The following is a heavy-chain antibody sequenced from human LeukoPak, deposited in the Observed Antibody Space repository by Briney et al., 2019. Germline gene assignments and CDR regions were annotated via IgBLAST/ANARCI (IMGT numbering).Heavy chain of an antibody. CDR2: INQRGSA. V-gene: IGHV4-34*01. J-gene: IGHJ4*02. CDR1: GGTLADYY. Sequence: SSETLSLTCAVYGGTLADYYWSWIRQSPGQGLGWIGEINQRGSANYNPSLKSRFTISVDTSRNQFSLKVHSVTAADTAVYYCAKGPRWEELEGVWGQGTQVTVSS. CDR3: AKGPRWEELEGV. D-gene: IGHD1-26*01.